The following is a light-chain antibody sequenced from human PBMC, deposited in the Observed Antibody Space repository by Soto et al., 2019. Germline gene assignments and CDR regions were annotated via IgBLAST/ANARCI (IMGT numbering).Light chain of an antibody. CDR2: LRS. CDR3: MQALQTPT. J-gene: IGKJ2*01. V-gene: IGKV2-28*01. CDR1: QSLLHSNGYNY. Sequence: DIVMTQSPLSLPVTPVEPASISCRSSQSLLHSNGYNYLDWYLQKPGQSPQLLIYLRSNRATGVPDRLSGSGSSRDFTLKISRVEAEDVGVYYCMQALQTPTFGRGTKLEIK.